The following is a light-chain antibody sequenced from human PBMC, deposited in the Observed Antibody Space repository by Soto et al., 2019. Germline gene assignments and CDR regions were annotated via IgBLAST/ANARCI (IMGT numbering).Light chain of an antibody. CDR2: DAS. V-gene: IGKV3-11*01. J-gene: IGKJ3*01. Sequence: IVLTQSPASLSLSPWEIATLSCSSSQSVSSYLAWYQQKPGQAPRLLIYDASNRATGIPARFSGSGSGTDFTLTISSLEPEDFAVYYCQQRSNWQRFTFGPGTKVDIK. CDR1: QSVSSY. CDR3: QQRSNWQRFT.